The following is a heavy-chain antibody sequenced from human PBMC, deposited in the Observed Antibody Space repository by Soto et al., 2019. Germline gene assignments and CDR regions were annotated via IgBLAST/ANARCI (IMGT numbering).Heavy chain of an antibody. D-gene: IGHD3-9*01. J-gene: IGHJ4*02. CDR2: ISPHNRNT. Sequence: ASVKVSCKASGYTFGHFYITWVRQAPGQGLEWMGAISPHNRNTTYAEKFRGRVTMTTDTSTTTAYMELRSLRSDDTAVYYCARDEGCYDILTGSYKAHHFDQWGQGALVTVSS. CDR1: GYTFGHFY. V-gene: IGHV1-18*01. CDR3: ARDEGCYDILTGSYKAHHFDQ.